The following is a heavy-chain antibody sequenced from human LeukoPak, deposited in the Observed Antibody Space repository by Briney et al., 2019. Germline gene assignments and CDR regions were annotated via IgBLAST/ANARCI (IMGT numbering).Heavy chain of an antibody. V-gene: IGHV3-74*01. CDR1: GFTFSNYW. Sequence: GGSLRLSCVASGFTFSNYWMHWVSQPPGKGLVWVSRIYVDGRTTNYADSVKGRFTISRDNAKNTVYLEMSSLSVEDTATYYCIRDFRSADLWGQGTLVTVTS. CDR2: IYVDGRTT. CDR3: IRDFRSADL. J-gene: IGHJ5*02.